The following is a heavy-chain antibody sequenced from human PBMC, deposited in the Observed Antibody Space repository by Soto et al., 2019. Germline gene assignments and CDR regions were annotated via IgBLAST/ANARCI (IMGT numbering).Heavy chain of an antibody. V-gene: IGHV4-30-2*01. J-gene: IGHJ5*02. Sequence: SETLSLTCDVSGDTISTGGYTWAWIRQPPGEALEWIGHTYHSGITNYNPSLRSRVSMSVDKSNNEFSLSLTSVTAADTAVYYCAPLPPRIVVVFTEMPTWGQGILVTVSS. CDR3: APLPPRIVVVFTEMPT. CDR1: GDTISTGGYT. CDR2: TYHSGIT. D-gene: IGHD2-21*01.